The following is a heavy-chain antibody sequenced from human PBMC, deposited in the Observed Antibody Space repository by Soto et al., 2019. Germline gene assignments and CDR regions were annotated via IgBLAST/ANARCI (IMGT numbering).Heavy chain of an antibody. J-gene: IGHJ4*02. D-gene: IGHD6-19*01. CDR1: GFTFRSYA. CDR2: ISYDGSNT. CDR3: ASSGYSSGWPAYCDY. V-gene: IGHV3-30-3*01. Sequence: QVQLVESGGGVVQPGRSLRLSCAASGFTFRSYAMHWVRQAPGKGLEWVAVISYDGSNTYYADSVKGRFTISRDNSKNTLYLQMNSLRAEDKAVYYCASSGYSSGWPAYCDYWGQGTLVTVSS.